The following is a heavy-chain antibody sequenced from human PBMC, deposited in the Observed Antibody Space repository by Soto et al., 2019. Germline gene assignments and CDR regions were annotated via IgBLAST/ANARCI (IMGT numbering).Heavy chain of an antibody. CDR1: GFTFSSYA. J-gene: IGHJ4*02. D-gene: IGHD3-3*01. V-gene: IGHV3-23*01. Sequence: QPGGSLRLSCAASGFTFSSYAMSWVGQAPGKGLEWVSAISGSGGSTYYADSVKGRFTISRDNSKNTLYLQMNSLRAEDTAVYYCAKDIDFWSGYYHPYFDYWGQGTLVTVSS. CDR3: AKDIDFWSGYYHPYFDY. CDR2: ISGSGGST.